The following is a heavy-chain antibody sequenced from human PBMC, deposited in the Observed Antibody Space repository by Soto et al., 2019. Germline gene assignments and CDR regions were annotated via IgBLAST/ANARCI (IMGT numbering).Heavy chain of an antibody. CDR2: FDPEDGET. Sequence: QVQLVQSGAEVKKPGASVKVSCKVSGYTLTELSMHWVRQAPGKGLEWMGGFDPEDGETIYAQKFQGRVTMTEDTSENTAYMELSSLRTEDPAVYYCATRLWFGGGHFDYWGQGTLVTVSS. CDR3: ATRLWFGGGHFDY. CDR1: GYTLTELS. D-gene: IGHD3-10*01. J-gene: IGHJ4*02. V-gene: IGHV1-24*01.